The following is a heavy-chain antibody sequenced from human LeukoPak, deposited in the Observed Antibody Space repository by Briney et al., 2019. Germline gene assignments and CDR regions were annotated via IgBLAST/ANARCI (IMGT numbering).Heavy chain of an antibody. D-gene: IGHD5-24*01. CDR3: ARSRDGNNVDT. Sequence: SETLSLTCTVPGGSISSRSYFWGWIRQPPEKGLEWIGISYYSGSTYYNPSLKSRATVSVDTSKNVFSLKVTSVTAADTAVFYCARSRDGNNVDTWGQGTLVTVSS. CDR1: GGSISSRSYF. CDR2: SYYSGST. V-gene: IGHV4-39*07. J-gene: IGHJ5*02.